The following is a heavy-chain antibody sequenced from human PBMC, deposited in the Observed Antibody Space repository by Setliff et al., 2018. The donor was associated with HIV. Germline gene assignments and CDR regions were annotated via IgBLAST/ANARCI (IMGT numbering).Heavy chain of an antibody. D-gene: IGHD3-3*01. J-gene: IGHJ4*02. CDR2: ISEDGNDK. CDR1: GFTFTNYP. V-gene: IGHV3-30*04. CDR3: ATGHYDYWSGYSARGPLDY. Sequence: GGSLRLSCAASGFTFTNYPMHWVRQAPGKGLEWVAVISEDGNDKYYADSVKGRFIVSRDNLKKTLYLQMSNLRVEDTAVYYCATGHYDYWSGYSARGPLDYWGQGTLVTVSS.